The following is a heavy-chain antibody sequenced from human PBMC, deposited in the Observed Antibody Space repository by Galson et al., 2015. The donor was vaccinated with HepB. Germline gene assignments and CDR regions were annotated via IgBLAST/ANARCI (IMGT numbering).Heavy chain of an antibody. Sequence: SVKVSCKASGYTFTSYYMHWVRQAPGQGLEWMGIINPSGGSTSYAQKFQGRVTMTRDTSTSTVYMELSSLRSEDTAVYYCARDSSGYTIDSLRDYYGMDVWGQGTTVTVSS. CDR2: INPSGGST. CDR3: ARDSSGYTIDSLRDYYGMDV. D-gene: IGHD3-22*01. V-gene: IGHV1-46*01. CDR1: GYTFTSYY. J-gene: IGHJ6*02.